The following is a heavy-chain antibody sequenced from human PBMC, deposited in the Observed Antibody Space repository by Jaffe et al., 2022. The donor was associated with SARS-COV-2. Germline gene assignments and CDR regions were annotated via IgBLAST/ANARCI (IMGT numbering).Heavy chain of an antibody. D-gene: IGHD2-2*01. CDR3: ATVLGCSSTSCLLFGARYYGMDV. Sequence: QVQLVQSGAEVKKPGASVKVSCKVSGYTLTELSMHWVRQAPGKGLEWMGGFDPEDGETIYAQKFQGRVTMTEDTSTDTAYMELSSLRSEDTAVYYCATVLGCSSTSCLLFGARYYGMDVWGQGTTVTVSS. V-gene: IGHV1-24*01. CDR2: FDPEDGET. CDR1: GYTLTELS. J-gene: IGHJ6*02.